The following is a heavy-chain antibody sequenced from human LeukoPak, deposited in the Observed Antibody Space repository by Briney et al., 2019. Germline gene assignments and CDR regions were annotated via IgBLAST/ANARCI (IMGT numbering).Heavy chain of an antibody. J-gene: IGHJ4*02. D-gene: IGHD3-10*01. Sequence: PSETLSLTCTVSADSISSGDYYWSWIRQPAGKGLEWIGRIYTSGSTNYNPSLKSRVTMSVDTSKNQFSLKLSSVTAADTAVYYCARTRYYYNSRSYGAPYYFDYWGQGTLVTVSS. CDR1: ADSISSGDYY. CDR2: IYTSGST. CDR3: ARTRYYYNSRSYGAPYYFDY. V-gene: IGHV4-61*02.